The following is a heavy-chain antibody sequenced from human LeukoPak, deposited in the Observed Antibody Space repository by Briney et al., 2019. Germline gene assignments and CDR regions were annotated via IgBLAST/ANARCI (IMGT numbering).Heavy chain of an antibody. CDR2: IYYSGST. CDR3: ARRYSSSSVRAFDI. Sequence: SETLSLTCTVSGGSISSSSYYWGWIRQPPGKGLEWIGSIYYSGSTCYNPSLKSRVTLSVDTSKNQFSLKLSSVTAADTAVYYCARRYSSSSVRAFDIWGQGTMVTVSS. CDR1: GGSISSSSYY. J-gene: IGHJ3*02. D-gene: IGHD6-6*01. V-gene: IGHV4-39*01.